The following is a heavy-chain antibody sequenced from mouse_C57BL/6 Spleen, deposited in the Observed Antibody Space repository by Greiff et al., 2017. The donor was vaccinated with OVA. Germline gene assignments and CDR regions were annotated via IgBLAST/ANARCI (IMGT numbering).Heavy chain of an antibody. CDR1: GYTFTSYW. Sequence: QVQLQQSGAELVKPGASVKLSCKASGYTFTSYWMQWVKQRPGQGLEWIGEIDPSDSYTNYNQKFKGKATLTVDTSSSTAYMQLSSLTSEDSAVYYCAEGGRDYWGQGTTLTVSS. D-gene: IGHD3-3*01. J-gene: IGHJ2*01. CDR3: AEGGRDY. V-gene: IGHV1-50*01. CDR2: IDPSDSYT.